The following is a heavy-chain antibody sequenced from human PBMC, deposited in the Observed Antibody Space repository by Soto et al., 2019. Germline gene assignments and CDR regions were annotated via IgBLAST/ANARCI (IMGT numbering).Heavy chain of an antibody. CDR1: GFTFSSYA. D-gene: IGHD3-22*01. J-gene: IGHJ6*02. Sequence: EVQLLESGGGLVQPGGSLRLSCAASGFTFSSYAMGWVRQAPGKGLAWVSVISGSGGSTYYADSVKGRFTISRDNSKNTLYLQMNSLSAEDTAVYYCAKHNDYDGSGYYAAYYYAMDVWCQGTTVTVSS. CDR3: AKHNDYDGSGYYAAYYYAMDV. CDR2: ISGSGGST. V-gene: IGHV3-23*01.